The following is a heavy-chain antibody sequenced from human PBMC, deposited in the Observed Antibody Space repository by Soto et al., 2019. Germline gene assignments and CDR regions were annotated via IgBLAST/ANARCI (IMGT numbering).Heavy chain of an antibody. CDR1: GSSISSYY. Sequence: SETLSLTCTVSGSSISSYYWSWIRQPPGKGLEWIGYIYGTGSTNYNPSLKSRVTISVDTSKNQFSLKLSSVTAADTAVYYCARILGYCSSTSSCYFDYWGQGTLVTVSS. CDR3: ARILGYCSSTSSCYFDY. J-gene: IGHJ4*02. V-gene: IGHV4-59*01. CDR2: IYGTGST. D-gene: IGHD2-2*01.